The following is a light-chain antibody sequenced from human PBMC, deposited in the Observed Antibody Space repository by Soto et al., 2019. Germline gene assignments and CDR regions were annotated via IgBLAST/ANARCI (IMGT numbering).Light chain of an antibody. CDR2: SNN. CDR1: SSNIGSNY. CDR3: ATWDDSLSGHYV. J-gene: IGLJ1*01. V-gene: IGLV1-47*02. Sequence: QSVLTQLPSASGTPGQRVTTSCAGSSSNIGSNYVCWYQHLPGTAPKLLIYSNNQRPSGVPDRFSGSKSGTSASLAISGLRSEDEADYYCATWDDSLSGHYVFGTGTKLTVL.